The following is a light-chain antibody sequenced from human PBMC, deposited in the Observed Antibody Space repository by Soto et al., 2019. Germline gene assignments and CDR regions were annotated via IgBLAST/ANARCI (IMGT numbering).Light chain of an antibody. J-gene: IGLJ1*01. CDR2: NVI. CDR1: SSDVGGYNF. V-gene: IGLV2-11*01. Sequence: QSALTQPRSVSGSPGQSVTISCTGTSSDVGGYNFVSWYQHHPGKAPKLMIYNVIQRPSGVPDHFSASKSGNTASLTMSGLQAEDEADYYCSSWDSSLSGYVFGAGTKLTVL. CDR3: SSWDSSLSGYV.